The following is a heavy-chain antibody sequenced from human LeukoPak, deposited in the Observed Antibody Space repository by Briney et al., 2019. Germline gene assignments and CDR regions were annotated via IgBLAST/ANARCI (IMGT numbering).Heavy chain of an antibody. CDR2: VSGSGTYT. CDR1: GFTFSSYA. J-gene: IGHJ6*03. V-gene: IGHV3-23*01. D-gene: IGHD4-23*01. Sequence: GGSLRLSCAASGFTFSSYAMNWVRQAPGKGLEWVSGVSGSGTYTFYTDSVKGRFTISRDNSKNTVFLQMNSLRAEDTAVYYCAKGYFSGNAAYYFYYMDVWGKGTTVTLSS. CDR3: AKGYFSGNAAYYFYYMDV.